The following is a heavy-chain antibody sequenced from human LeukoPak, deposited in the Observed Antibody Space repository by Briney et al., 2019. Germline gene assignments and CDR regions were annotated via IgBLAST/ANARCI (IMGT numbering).Heavy chain of an antibody. CDR1: GGSINTTTYN. J-gene: IGHJ5*02. Sequence: SETLSLTCSVSGGSINTTTYNWGWIRQPPGKGLEWIGSIYYSGSTYYNPSLKSRVTISVDTSKNQLSLKLSSVTAADTAVYYCARWYDILTGYYYRWFDPWGQGTLVTVSS. D-gene: IGHD3-9*01. V-gene: IGHV4-39*01. CDR3: ARWYDILTGYYYRWFDP. CDR2: IYYSGST.